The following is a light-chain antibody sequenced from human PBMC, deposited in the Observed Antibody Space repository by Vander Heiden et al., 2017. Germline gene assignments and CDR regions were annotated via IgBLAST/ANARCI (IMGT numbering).Light chain of an antibody. CDR1: NFGSKN. Sequence: SYELTQPLSVSVALGQTARITCGGNNFGSKNVHWYQQKPGQAPVLVIYRDSNRPSGIPERFSGSNPGSTATLTSSRAQAGDEADYYCQVWDSSTGVFGGGTKLTVL. CDR3: QVWDSSTGV. CDR2: RDS. J-gene: IGLJ3*02. V-gene: IGLV3-9*01.